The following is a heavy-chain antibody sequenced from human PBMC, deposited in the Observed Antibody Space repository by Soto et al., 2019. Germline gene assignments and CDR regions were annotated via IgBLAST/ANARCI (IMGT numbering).Heavy chain of an antibody. Sequence: TLSLTCTVSGGSISSGGYYWSWIRQHPGKGLEWIGYIYYSGSTYYNPSLKSRVTISVDTSKNQFSLKLSSVTAADTAVYYCARALPTYDFWSGYFDYWGQGTLVTVSS. V-gene: IGHV4-31*03. CDR3: ARALPTYDFWSGYFDY. CDR1: GGSISSGGYY. J-gene: IGHJ4*02. D-gene: IGHD3-3*01. CDR2: IYYSGST.